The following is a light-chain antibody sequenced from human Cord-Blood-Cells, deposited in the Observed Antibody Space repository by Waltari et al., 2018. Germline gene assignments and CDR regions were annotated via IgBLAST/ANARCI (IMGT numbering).Light chain of an antibody. CDR3: NSRDSSGNHVV. V-gene: IGLV3-19*01. CDR2: GKN. Sequence: SELTQDPAVSVALGQTVRITCQGDSLRSYYASWYQQKPGQAPVLVIHGKNNQPQGIPDRFSGTRSGNTASLTLTGAQAEDEADYYWNSRDSSGNHVVFGGGTKLTVL. CDR1: SLRSYY. J-gene: IGLJ2*01.